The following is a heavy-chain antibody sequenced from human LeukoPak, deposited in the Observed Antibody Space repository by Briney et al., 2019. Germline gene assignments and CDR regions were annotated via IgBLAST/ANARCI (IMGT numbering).Heavy chain of an antibody. CDR3: ARRRYNWNAIDY. V-gene: IGHV3-11*01. D-gene: IGHD1-20*01. CDR1: GFTFSDYY. Sequence: GGSLRLSCAASGFTFSDYYMSWIRQAPGKGLEWVSYISSSGSTIYYADSVKGRFTISRDNAKNSLYLQKNSLRTEDTAVYYCARRRYNWNAIDYWGQGTLVTVSS. CDR2: ISSSGSTI. J-gene: IGHJ4*02.